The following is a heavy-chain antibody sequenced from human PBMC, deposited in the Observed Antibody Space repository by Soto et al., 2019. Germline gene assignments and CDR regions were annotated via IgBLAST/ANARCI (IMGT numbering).Heavy chain of an antibody. CDR3: ARLNGYCSGGSCYGDAFDI. CDR2: MYYSGSF. J-gene: IGHJ3*02. CDR1: GGSISGGGSY. Sequence: SETLSLTCTVSGGSISGGGSYWSWIRQRPGKGLEWIGYMYYSGSFYYNPSLKGRVMISSDTSKNQFSLSVSSVTAADTAVYYCARLNGYCSGGSCYGDAFDIWGQGTMVTVSS. V-gene: IGHV4-31*03. D-gene: IGHD2-15*01.